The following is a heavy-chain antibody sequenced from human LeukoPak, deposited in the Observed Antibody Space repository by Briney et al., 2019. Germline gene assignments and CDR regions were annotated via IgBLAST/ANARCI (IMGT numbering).Heavy chain of an antibody. V-gene: IGHV3-23*01. CDR1: GFPYSSYP. J-gene: IGHJ5*02. Sequence: GGPLRLSCAASGFPYSSYPMRGLRQAPGRGLEGVSAIRGSGGSTYYADSVKGRFTISRDNSKNTLYLQTNSLRAEDTAVYYCAKDRSYSHPNWFDPWGQGTLVTVSS. CDR2: IRGSGGST. CDR3: AKDRSYSHPNWFDP. D-gene: IGHD6-13*01.